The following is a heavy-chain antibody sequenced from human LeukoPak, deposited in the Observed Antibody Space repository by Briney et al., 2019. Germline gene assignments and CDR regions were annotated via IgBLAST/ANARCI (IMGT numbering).Heavy chain of an antibody. CDR3: ARDYYDSSGYYS. J-gene: IGHJ4*02. CDR2: ISSSSSYI. V-gene: IGHV3-21*01. CDR1: GFTFSSYS. D-gene: IGHD3-22*01. Sequence: GGSLRLSCAASGFTFSSYSMNWVRQAPGKGLEWVSSISSSSSYIYCADSVKGRFTISRDNAKNSLYLQMNSLRAEDTAVYYCARDYYDSSGYYSWGQGTLVTVSS.